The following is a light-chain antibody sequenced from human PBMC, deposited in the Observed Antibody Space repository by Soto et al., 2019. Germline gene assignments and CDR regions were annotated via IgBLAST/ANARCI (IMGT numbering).Light chain of an antibody. CDR2: GAS. V-gene: IGKV3-15*01. CDR1: QTIRSN. Sequence: EIVMTQSPATLSVSPGERATLSCRASQTIRSNLGWYQLKPVQAPRLLIYGASTRSTGIPAMFSGSGSGTEFTLAVSSLQSEDFAVYYCQQYDSWPLTFGGGTNVGIK. J-gene: IGKJ4*01. CDR3: QQYDSWPLT.